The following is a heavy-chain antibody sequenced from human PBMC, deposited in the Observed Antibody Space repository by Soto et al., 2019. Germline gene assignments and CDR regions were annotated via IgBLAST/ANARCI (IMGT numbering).Heavy chain of an antibody. J-gene: IGHJ4*02. CDR2: IWYDGSIK. D-gene: IGHD3-16*01. V-gene: IGHV3-33*01. Sequence: VHLVESGGGVVQPGRSLRLSCAASGSTFSYYGMNWVRQAPCKGPEWVAVIWYDGSIKYYAESVKGRFSISRDNSKNTLYLNMNSLRPEDTAVYYCARDGGSHGPSYFDSWGQGSQVIVSS. CDR3: ARDGGSHGPSYFDS. CDR1: GSTFSYYG.